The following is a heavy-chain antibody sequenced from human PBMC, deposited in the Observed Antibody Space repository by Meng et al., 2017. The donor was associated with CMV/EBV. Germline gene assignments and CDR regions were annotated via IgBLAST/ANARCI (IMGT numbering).Heavy chain of an antibody. CDR2: ISAYNGNT. CDR3: AADGDFWSGYNWFDP. V-gene: IGHV1-18*01. D-gene: IGHD3-3*01. J-gene: IGHJ5*02. Sequence: ASVKVSCKASGYTFTSYGISWVRQAPGQGLEWMGWISAYNGNTNYAQKFQERVTITRDMSTSTAYMELSSLRSEDTAVYYCAADGDFWSGYNWFDPWGQGTLVTVSS. CDR1: GYTFTSYG.